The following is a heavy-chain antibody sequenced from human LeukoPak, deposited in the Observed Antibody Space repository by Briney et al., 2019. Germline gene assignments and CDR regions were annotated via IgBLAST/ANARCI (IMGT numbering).Heavy chain of an antibody. CDR2: IYYSGST. J-gene: IGHJ6*03. V-gene: IGHV4-39*01. CDR3: ARLRVVPAASRGYYMDV. Sequence: SETLSLTCTFSGGFISGSNYYWAWIRQTPGKGLEWIGSIYYSGSTYYNPSLKSRVTISVDTSKNQFSLKLSSVTAADTAVYYCARLRVVPAASRGYYMDVWGKGTTVTISS. D-gene: IGHD2-2*01. CDR1: GGFISGSNYY.